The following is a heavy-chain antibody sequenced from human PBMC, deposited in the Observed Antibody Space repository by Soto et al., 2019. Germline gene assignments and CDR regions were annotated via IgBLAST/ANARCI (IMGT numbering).Heavy chain of an antibody. CDR3: ARGDELDY. CDR1: GFTFSSYA. CDR2: ISSDGSNK. V-gene: IGHV3-30-3*01. Sequence: QVQLVESGGGVVQPGRSLRLSCAASGFTFSSYAMHWVRQAPGKGLEWVAVISSDGSNKYYADSVKGRFTISRDNSKNSLYLQMNSLRAEDTAVYYCARGDELDYWGQGTLVTVSS. J-gene: IGHJ4*02.